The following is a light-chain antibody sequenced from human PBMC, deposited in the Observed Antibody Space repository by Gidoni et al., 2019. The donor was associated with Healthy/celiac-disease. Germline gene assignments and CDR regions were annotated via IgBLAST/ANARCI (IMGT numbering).Light chain of an antibody. CDR3: QQYFSTPQT. CDR2: WAS. CDR1: QSVLYRSNNKNY. V-gene: IGKV4-1*01. Sequence: DIVMPQSPDSLAVSLGERATINCKSSQSVLYRSNNKNYLAWYQQKPRQPPKLLLYWASTRESGVPDRFSGSWSGTDFTLTISSLQAEDVAIYYCQQYFSTPQTFXRXTKVEIK. J-gene: IGKJ1*01.